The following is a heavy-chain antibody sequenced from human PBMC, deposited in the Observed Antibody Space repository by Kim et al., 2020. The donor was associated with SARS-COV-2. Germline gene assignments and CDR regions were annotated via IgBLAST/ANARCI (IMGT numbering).Heavy chain of an antibody. CDR3: ARLWHPGGPRDGYNDYYYYYGMDV. J-gene: IGHJ6*02. V-gene: IGHV5-10-1*01. Sequence: GESLKISCKGSGYSFTSYWISWVRQMPGKGLEWMGRIDPSDSYTNYSPSFQGHVTISADKSISTAYLQWSSLKASDTAMYYCARLWHPGGPRDGYNDYYYYYGMDVWGQGTTVTVSS. CDR2: IDPSDSYT. D-gene: IGHD5-12*01. CDR1: GYSFTSYW.